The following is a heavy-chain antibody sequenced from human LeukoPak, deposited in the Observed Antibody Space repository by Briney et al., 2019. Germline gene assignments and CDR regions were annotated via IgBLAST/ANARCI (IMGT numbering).Heavy chain of an antibody. CDR1: GYSFTSYW. CDR3: ARRDILTGYLYYFDY. V-gene: IGHV5-51*01. CDR2: IYPGDSDT. J-gene: IGHJ4*02. D-gene: IGHD3-9*01. Sequence: GESLKISCKGSGYSFTSYWIGWVRQMPGKGLEWMGIIYPGDSDTRYSPSFQGQVTISADKSISTAYLQWSSLKASDTAMYYCARRDILTGYLYYFDYWGQGTLVTVSS.